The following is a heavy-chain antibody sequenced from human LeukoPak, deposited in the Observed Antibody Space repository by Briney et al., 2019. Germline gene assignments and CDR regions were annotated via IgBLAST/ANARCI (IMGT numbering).Heavy chain of an antibody. J-gene: IGHJ4*02. CDR2: IWYDGTNK. CDR3: ARAAYDNSGYLTL. CDR1: GFTFSSYG. D-gene: IGHD3-22*01. V-gene: IGHV3-33*01. Sequence: GGSLRLSCVASGFTFSSYGMHWVRQAPGKGLEWVAVIWYDGTNKYYADFVKGRFTISRDSSKNTLYLQMDSLRAEDTAEYYCARAAYDNSGYLTLWGQGTLVTVSS.